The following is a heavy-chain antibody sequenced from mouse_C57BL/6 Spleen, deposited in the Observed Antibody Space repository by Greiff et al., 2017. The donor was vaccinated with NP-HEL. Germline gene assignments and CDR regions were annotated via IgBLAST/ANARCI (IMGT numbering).Heavy chain of an antibody. CDR2: INPSNGGT. Sequence: QVQLQQPGTELVKPGASVKLSCKASGYTFTSYWMHWVKQRPGQGLEWIGNINPSNGGTNYNEKFKGKATLTVDKSSSTAYMQLSSLTSEDSAVYYCARSSRDYSSGYVLFDYWGQGTTLTVSS. J-gene: IGHJ2*01. CDR1: GYTFTSYW. V-gene: IGHV1-53*01. D-gene: IGHD3-2*02. CDR3: ARSSRDYSSGYVLFDY.